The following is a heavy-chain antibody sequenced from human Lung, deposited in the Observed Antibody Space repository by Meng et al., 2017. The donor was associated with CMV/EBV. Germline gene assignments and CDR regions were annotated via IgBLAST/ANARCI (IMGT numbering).Heavy chain of an antibody. J-gene: IGHJ4*02. CDR3: VKRFHLTYPAD. V-gene: IGHV4-39*01. D-gene: IGHD1-14*01. Sequence: SETLSLXCTVFGASFTSSSYYWVWIRQPPGKGLEWIGSFYYDGSTYYNPSLKSRVTVFVDTSKNQFSLKVISVTATDPDMYDCVKRFHLTYPADWGRGTXVTVAS. CDR1: GASFTSSSYY. CDR2: FYYDGST.